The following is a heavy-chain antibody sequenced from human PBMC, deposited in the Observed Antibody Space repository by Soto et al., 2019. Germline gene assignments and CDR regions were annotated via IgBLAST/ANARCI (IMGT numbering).Heavy chain of an antibody. Sequence: QVQLVQSGGEVRKPGASVKVSCKASGDTITNYGISWVRQAPGQGLEWIGWISFYNGNTKYAQNLQGSATLHTDTSTRTAYMELRSLRSGDTAVYYCASATSIAVAGKESWGQGTLVTVSS. CDR2: ISFYNGNT. J-gene: IGHJ4*02. CDR1: GDTITNYG. V-gene: IGHV1-18*01. CDR3: ASATSIAVAGKES. D-gene: IGHD6-19*01.